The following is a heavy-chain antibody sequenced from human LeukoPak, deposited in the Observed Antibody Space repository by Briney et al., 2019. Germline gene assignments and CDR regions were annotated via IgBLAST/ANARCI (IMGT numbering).Heavy chain of an antibody. CDR2: ISSSSSYT. CDR3: TRDWGYCSSTSCYEDYYFDY. D-gene: IGHD2-2*01. Sequence: GGSLRLSCAASGFTFSDYYMSWIRQAPGKGLEWVSYISSSSSYTNYADSVKGRFTISRDNAKNSLYLQMNSLRAEDTAVYYCTRDWGYCSSTSCYEDYYFDYWGQGTLVTVSS. CDR1: GFTFSDYY. J-gene: IGHJ4*02. V-gene: IGHV3-11*05.